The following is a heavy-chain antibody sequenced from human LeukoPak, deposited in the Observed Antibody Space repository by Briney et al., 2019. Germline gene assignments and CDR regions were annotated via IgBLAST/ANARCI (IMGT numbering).Heavy chain of an antibody. J-gene: IGHJ4*02. V-gene: IGHV3-7*01. CDR3: VSTGSQLDY. CDR1: GFTFSSYE. CDR2: IKQDGSQK. D-gene: IGHD2-2*01. Sequence: GGSLRLSCAASGFTFSSYEMNWVRQAPGKGLEWVANIKQDGSQKYYVDSVKGRFTISRDNAKNPLYLQMNSLRAEDTAVYYCVSTGSQLDYWGQGTLVTVSS.